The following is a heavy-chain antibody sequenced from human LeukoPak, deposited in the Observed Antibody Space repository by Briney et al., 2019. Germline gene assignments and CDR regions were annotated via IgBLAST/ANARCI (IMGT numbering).Heavy chain of an antibody. CDR2: IHYSGST. CDR1: GGSITSSSYH. Sequence: PSETLSLTCTVSGGSITSSSYHWGWIRQPPGKGLEWIGSIHYSGSTYYNPSLKSRVTISVDTSKNQFSLKLSSVTAADTAVYYCARLDPQRHGGATFDYWGQGTLVTVSS. J-gene: IGHJ4*02. D-gene: IGHD1-1*01. V-gene: IGHV4-39*07. CDR3: ARLDPQRHGGATFDY.